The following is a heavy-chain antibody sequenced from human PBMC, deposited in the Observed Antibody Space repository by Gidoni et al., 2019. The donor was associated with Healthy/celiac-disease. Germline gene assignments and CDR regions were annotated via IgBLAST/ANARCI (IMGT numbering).Heavy chain of an antibody. D-gene: IGHD3-3*01. CDR2: IYYSGST. CDR1: GGSISSRSYY. V-gene: IGHV4-39*01. CDR3: ARRGRAIFGVVIIGHDAFDI. J-gene: IGHJ3*02. Sequence: QLQLQESGPGLVKPSETLSLTCTVSGGSISSRSYYWGWIRPPPGKGLEWIGSIYYSGSTYYNPSLKSRVTISVDTSKNQFSLKLSSVTAADTAVYYCARRGRAIFGVVIIGHDAFDIWGQGTMVTVSS.